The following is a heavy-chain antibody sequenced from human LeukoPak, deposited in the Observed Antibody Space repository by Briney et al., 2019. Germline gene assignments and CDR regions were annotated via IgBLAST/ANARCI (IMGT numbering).Heavy chain of an antibody. D-gene: IGHD3-22*01. CDR3: AKAVRGYYYVGYDY. J-gene: IGHJ4*02. V-gene: IGHV3-23*01. CDR1: GFTFSSYA. CDR2: ISGSGRGT. Sequence: GGSLRLSCAASGFTFSSYAMSWVRQAPGKGLEWVSAISGSGRGTYYADSVKGRFTISRDNSKNTLYLQVNSLRAEDTAVYYCAKAVRGYYYVGYDYWGQGTLVTVSS.